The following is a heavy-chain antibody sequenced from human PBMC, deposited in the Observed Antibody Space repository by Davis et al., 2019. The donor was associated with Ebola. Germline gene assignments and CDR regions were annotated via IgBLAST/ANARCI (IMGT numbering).Heavy chain of an antibody. CDR2: ISSSGSTI. CDR3: ARGEVVPAAMSNDYYGMDV. J-gene: IGHJ6*02. CDR1: GFTFSSYA. V-gene: IGHV3-21*01. Sequence: GESLKLSCAASGFTFSSYAMSWVRQAPGKGLEWVSAISSSGSTIYYADSVKGRFTISRDNAKNSLYLQMNSLRAEDTAVYYCARGEVVPAAMSNDYYGMDVWGQGASVTVSS. D-gene: IGHD2-2*01.